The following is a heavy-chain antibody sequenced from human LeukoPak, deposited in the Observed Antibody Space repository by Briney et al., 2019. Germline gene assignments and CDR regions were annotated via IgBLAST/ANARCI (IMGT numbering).Heavy chain of an antibody. D-gene: IGHD3-22*01. V-gene: IGHV3-48*03. Sequence: GGSLRLSCAASGFTFSSYEMHWVRQAPGKGLEWVSYISSSGSTKYYADSVKGRFTISRDDAKNSLYPQMNSLGAEDTAIYYCAREGIDSSGYSFDYWGQGTLVTVSS. CDR1: GFTFSSYE. CDR2: ISSSGSTK. J-gene: IGHJ4*02. CDR3: AREGIDSSGYSFDY.